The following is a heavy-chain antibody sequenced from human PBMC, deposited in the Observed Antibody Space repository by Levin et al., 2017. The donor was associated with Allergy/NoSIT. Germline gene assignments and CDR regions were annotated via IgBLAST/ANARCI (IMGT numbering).Heavy chain of an antibody. D-gene: IGHD3-22*01. J-gene: IGHJ6*02. CDR1: GFTFSSYW. CDR3: ARAGVKITMIVVVDYGMDV. CDR2: INSDGSST. V-gene: IGHV3-74*01. Sequence: LSGGSLRLSCAASGFTFSSYWMHWVRQAPGKGLVWVSRINSDGSSTSYADSVKGRFTISRDNAKNTLYLQMNSLRAEDTAVYYCARAGVKITMIVVVDYGMDVWGQGTTVTVSS.